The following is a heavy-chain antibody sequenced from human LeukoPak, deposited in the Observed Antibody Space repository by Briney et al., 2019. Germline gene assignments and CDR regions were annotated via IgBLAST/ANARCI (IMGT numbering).Heavy chain of an antibody. V-gene: IGHV3-21*01. Sequence: GGSLRLSCATSGFTFGSYGMDWVRQGPGKGLEWVSSISSSSSYIDYADSVKGRFTISRDNAKNSLYLQLNSLRAEDTAIYYCARDKGSFEYWGQGTLVTVSS. CDR3: ARDKGSFEY. CDR2: ISSSSSYI. J-gene: IGHJ4*02. CDR1: GFTFGSYG.